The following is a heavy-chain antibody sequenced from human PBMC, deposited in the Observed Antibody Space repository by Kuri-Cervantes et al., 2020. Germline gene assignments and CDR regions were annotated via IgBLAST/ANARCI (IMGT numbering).Heavy chain of an antibody. CDR1: GGSFSGYY. CDR3: AKVTGSPRSSYLRAFDI. Sequence: LSLTCAVYGGSFSGYYWSWVRQVPGKGLEWVSAISGSGGSTYYADSVKGRFTISRDNSKNTLYLQMNSLRAEDTAVYYCAKVTGSPRSSYLRAFDIWGQGTMVTVSS. D-gene: IGHD7-27*01. V-gene: IGHV3-23*01. CDR2: ISGSGGST. J-gene: IGHJ3*02.